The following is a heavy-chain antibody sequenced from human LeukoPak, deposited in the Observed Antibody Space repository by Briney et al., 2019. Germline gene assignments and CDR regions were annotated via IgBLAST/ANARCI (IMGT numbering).Heavy chain of an antibody. Sequence: GGSLRLSCAASGFTFSSYAMSWVRQAPGQGLEWVSAISGSGGSTYYADSVTGRSTISRDNSKNTLYLQMNSLRAEDTAVYYCARAPKHIVVVTALDYWGQGTLVTVSS. CDR3: ARAPKHIVVVTALDY. CDR1: GFTFSSYA. V-gene: IGHV3-23*01. D-gene: IGHD2-21*02. J-gene: IGHJ4*02. CDR2: ISGSGGST.